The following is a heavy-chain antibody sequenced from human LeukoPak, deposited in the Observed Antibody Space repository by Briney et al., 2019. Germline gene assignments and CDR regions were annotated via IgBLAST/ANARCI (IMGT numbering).Heavy chain of an antibody. Sequence: GGSLRLSCAASGFSISSYAMHWVRQAPGKGLEWVAVLSSGGNNRYYADSVKGRFTISRDNSKNTLYLQMNSLRAEDTAVYYCAKDSWPGSKVRFDYWGQGTLVTVSS. CDR2: LSSGGNNR. D-gene: IGHD2-21*01. CDR3: AKDSWPGSKVRFDY. CDR1: GFSISSYA. J-gene: IGHJ4*02. V-gene: IGHV3-30-3*01.